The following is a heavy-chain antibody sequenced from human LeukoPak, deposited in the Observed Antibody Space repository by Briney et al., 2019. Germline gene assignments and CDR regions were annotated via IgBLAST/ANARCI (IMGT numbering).Heavy chain of an antibody. Sequence: GASVKVSRKASGYTFTGYYMHWVRQAPGQGLEWMGWINPNSGGTNYAQKFQGRVTMTRDTSISTAYMELSRLRSDDTAVYYCARRRNIAVAGMGYWGQGTLVTVSS. CDR1: GYTFTGYY. CDR2: INPNSGGT. CDR3: ARRRNIAVAGMGY. J-gene: IGHJ4*02. D-gene: IGHD6-19*01. V-gene: IGHV1-2*02.